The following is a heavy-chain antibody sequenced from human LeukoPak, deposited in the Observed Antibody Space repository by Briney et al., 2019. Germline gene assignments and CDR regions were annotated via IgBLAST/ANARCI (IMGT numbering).Heavy chain of an antibody. CDR3: AKSQGAVAGHDAFDI. CDR1: GFTFSSYG. CDR2: IGGRDGST. Sequence: GGSLRLSCAASGFTFSSYGMSWVRQAPGKGLEWVSAIGGRDGSTYYADSVKGRFTISRDNSKNTLYVQMNSLRAEDTAVYYCAKSQGAVAGHDAFDIWGQGTMVTVSP. V-gene: IGHV3-23*01. D-gene: IGHD6-19*01. J-gene: IGHJ3*02.